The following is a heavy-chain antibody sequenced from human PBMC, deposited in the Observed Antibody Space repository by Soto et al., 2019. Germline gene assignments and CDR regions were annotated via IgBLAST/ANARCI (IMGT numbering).Heavy chain of an antibody. CDR1: GGTFSSYA. V-gene: IGHV1-69*13. J-gene: IGHJ6*02. Sequence: GASVKVSCKASGGTFSSYAISWVRQAPGQGLEWMGGIIPIFGTANYAQKFQGRVTITADESTSTAYMELSSLRSEDTAVYYCAKVIMNTFGASPDGLAVWGQGTTVTVSS. CDR3: AKVIMNTFGASPDGLAV. CDR2: IIPIFGTA. D-gene: IGHD3-16*01.